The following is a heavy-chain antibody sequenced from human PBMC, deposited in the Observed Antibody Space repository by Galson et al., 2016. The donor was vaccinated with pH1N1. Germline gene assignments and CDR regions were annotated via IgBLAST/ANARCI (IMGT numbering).Heavy chain of an antibody. CDR2: ISAYNGNT. D-gene: IGHD4-17*01. V-gene: IGHV1-18*01. CDR3: ARRLYGDYVDYFDY. Sequence: SVKVSCKASGYTFTSYGISWVRQAPGQGLEWMGWISAYNGNTNYAQTLQGRVTMTTDTSTSTAYMELRSLRSDDTAVYYCARRLYGDYVDYFDYWGQGTLVTVSS. CDR1: GYTFTSYG. J-gene: IGHJ4*02.